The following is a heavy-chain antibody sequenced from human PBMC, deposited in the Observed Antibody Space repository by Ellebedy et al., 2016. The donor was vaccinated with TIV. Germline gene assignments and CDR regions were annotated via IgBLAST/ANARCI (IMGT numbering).Heavy chain of an antibody. V-gene: IGHV3-23*01. Sequence: PGGSLRLSCAASGFSISQYAMPWVRHAPGTGLEWVSSVIVRVTTYYADSVKGRFTVSRDTSMNTLFLDLSTPRAEDTAVYYCAKVEGDGNGGPCASWGRGTLVTVSS. CDR2: VIVRVTT. CDR1: GFSISQYA. D-gene: IGHD2-15*01. CDR3: AKVEGDGNGGPCAS. J-gene: IGHJ5*02.